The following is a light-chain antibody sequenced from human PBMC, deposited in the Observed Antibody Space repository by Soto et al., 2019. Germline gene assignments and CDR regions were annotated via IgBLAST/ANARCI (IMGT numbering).Light chain of an antibody. V-gene: IGKV3-11*01. CDR1: QSVSSY. CDR3: QQRSNWLIT. CDR2: DAS. Sequence: ELVFTQSPATLSLSPGERATLSCRASQSVSSYLAWYQQKPGQAPRLLIYDASNRATGIPARFSGSGCGTDFTLTISSLEHEDFAVYYCQQRSNWLITFGQGRLLEMK. J-gene: IGKJ5*01.